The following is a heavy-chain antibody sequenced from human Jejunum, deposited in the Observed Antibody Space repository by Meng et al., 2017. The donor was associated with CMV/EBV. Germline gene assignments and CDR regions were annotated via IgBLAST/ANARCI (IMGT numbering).Heavy chain of an antibody. CDR3: ARDYNFWSAPAFDY. J-gene: IGHJ4*02. V-gene: IGHV4-39*07. CDR1: ECSISTSNYY. D-gene: IGHD3-3*01. CDR2: IYYSGTN. Sequence: QLQVQESGPGLGKPSETLSLTCTVAECSISTSNYYGGWIRQPPGKGLEWIGRIYYSGTNYYNPSLKSRVTISIDTSKKQFSLRLSSVTAADMAVYYCARDYNFWSAPAFDYWGQGTLVTVSS.